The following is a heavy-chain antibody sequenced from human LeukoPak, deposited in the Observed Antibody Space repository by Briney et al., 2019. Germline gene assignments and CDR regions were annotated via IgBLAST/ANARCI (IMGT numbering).Heavy chain of an antibody. V-gene: IGHV4-38-2*02. CDR3: ARRVGATNPYFDY. CDR1: GYSISSGYY. J-gene: IGHJ4*02. CDR2: IYHSGST. Sequence: SETLSFTCTVSGYSISSGYYWGWIRQPPGKGLEWIGSIYHSGSTYYNPSLKSRVTISVDTSKNQFSLKLSSVTAADTAVYYCARRVGATNPYFDYWGQGTLVTVSS. D-gene: IGHD1-26*01.